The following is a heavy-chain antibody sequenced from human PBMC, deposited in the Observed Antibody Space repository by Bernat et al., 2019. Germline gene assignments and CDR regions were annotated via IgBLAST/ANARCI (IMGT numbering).Heavy chain of an antibody. Sequence: EVQLLESGGGLVQPGGSLRLSCAASGFSFSSYGMSWVRQAPGKGLEWVSSISSSGGSTYYADSVKGRFTISRDNSKNTLYVQMNSLRAEDTAVYYCAKDRPQYCSSTSCYAGVDYWGQGTLVTVSS. CDR1: GFSFSSYG. CDR2: ISSSGGST. J-gene: IGHJ4*02. CDR3: AKDRPQYCSSTSCYAGVDY. D-gene: IGHD2-2*01. V-gene: IGHV3-23*01.